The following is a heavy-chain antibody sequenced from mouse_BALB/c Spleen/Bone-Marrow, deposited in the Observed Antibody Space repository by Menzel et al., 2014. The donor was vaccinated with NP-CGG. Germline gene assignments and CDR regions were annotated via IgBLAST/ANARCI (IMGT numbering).Heavy chain of an antibody. D-gene: IGHD2-14*01. Sequence: QVQLKESGAELARPGASVKMSCKASGYTFTSYTMHWVKQGPGQGLEWIGYINPSSGYANYNQKFKDKATLTADKSSSTAYMQLSSLTSEDSAVYYCARSAYYRSLFAYWGQGTLVTVSA. V-gene: IGHV1-4*01. CDR1: GYTFTSYT. J-gene: IGHJ3*01. CDR3: ARSAYYRSLFAY. CDR2: INPSSGYA.